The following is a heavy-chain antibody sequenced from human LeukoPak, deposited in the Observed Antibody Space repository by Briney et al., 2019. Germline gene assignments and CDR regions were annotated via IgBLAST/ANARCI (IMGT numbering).Heavy chain of an antibody. CDR2: ISSSGSTI. V-gene: IGHV3-11*01. CDR1: GFTFSDYY. Sequence: PGGSLRLSCAASGFTFSDYYMSWIRQAPGKGLGWVSYISSSGSTIYYADSVKGRFTISRDNAKNSLYLQMNSLRAEDTAVYYCASFRAFSSGYYTDWGQGTLVTVSS. CDR3: ASFRAFSSGYYTD. D-gene: IGHD3-22*01. J-gene: IGHJ4*02.